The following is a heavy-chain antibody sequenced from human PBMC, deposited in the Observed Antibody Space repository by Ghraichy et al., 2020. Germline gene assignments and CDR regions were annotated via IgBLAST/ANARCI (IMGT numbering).Heavy chain of an antibody. V-gene: IGHV4-34*01. CDR3: ARGPIGPGYCRSTICSTLDY. CDR2: INHSGST. J-gene: IGHJ4*02. CDR1: GGSFSSYY. D-gene: IGHD2-2*02. Sequence: SETLSLTCAVSGGSFSSYYWSWIRQPPGKGLEWVCAINHSGSTTYYTSLMSRVTISADTSKNQFSLQLSSVTAADTAVYYCARGPIGPGYCRSTICSTLDYWVQAT.